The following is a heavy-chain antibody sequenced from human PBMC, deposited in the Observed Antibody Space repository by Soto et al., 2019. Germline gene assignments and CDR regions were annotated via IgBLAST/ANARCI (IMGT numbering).Heavy chain of an antibody. CDR3: ARGSGDFWSGYQYYFDY. CDR2: INHSGST. J-gene: IGHJ4*02. D-gene: IGHD3-3*01. Sequence: ASETLSLTCAVYGGSFSGYYWSWIRQPPGKGLEWIGEINHSGSTNYNPSLKSRVTISVDTSKNQFSLKLSSVTAADTAVYYCARGSGDFWSGYQYYFDYWGQGTLVTVSS. CDR1: GGSFSGYY. V-gene: IGHV4-34*01.